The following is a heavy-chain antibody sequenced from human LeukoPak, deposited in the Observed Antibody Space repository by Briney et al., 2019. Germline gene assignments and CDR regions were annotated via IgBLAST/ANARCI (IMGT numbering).Heavy chain of an antibody. CDR3: AKDRLGSWCDY. V-gene: IGHV3-30*18. Sequence: GGSLRLSCSASGFTFSSYGMQWVRQAPGKGLEWVAVISYDGSNKYYADSVKGRFTISRDNSKNTLYLQMNSLRAEDTAVYYCAKDRLGSWCDYWGQGTLVTVSS. CDR1: GFTFSSYG. D-gene: IGHD6-13*01. J-gene: IGHJ4*02. CDR2: ISYDGSNK.